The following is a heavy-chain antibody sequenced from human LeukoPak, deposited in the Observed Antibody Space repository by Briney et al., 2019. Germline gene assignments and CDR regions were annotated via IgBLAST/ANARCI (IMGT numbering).Heavy chain of an antibody. CDR3: GLSTTRATTRTIDY. D-gene: IGHD4-17*01. CDR1: GGSFSVYY. Sequence: SETLSLTCAVYGGSFSVYYWSWIRQPPGKGLEWIGEVSRGGSTTYSPSLKSRVTISLDTSNNQVSLKLSSVTAADTAMYYCGLSTTRATTRTIDYWGQGTLVTVSS. V-gene: IGHV4-34*01. CDR2: VSRGGST. J-gene: IGHJ4*02.